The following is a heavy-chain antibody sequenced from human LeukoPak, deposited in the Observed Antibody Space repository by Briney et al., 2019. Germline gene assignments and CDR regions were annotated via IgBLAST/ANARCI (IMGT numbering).Heavy chain of an antibody. CDR3: ARVVYSGYDFRGAMDV. V-gene: IGHV4-59*01. CDR1: GGSISSYY. J-gene: IGHJ6*03. CDR2: IYYTGST. Sequence: SETLSLTCTISGGSISSYYWSWIRQPPGKGLEWIGYIYYTGSTNHNPSLKSRVTISVDTSKNQFSLKLSSVTAADTGVYYCARVVYSGYDFRGAMDVWGKGTTVTVSS. D-gene: IGHD5-12*01.